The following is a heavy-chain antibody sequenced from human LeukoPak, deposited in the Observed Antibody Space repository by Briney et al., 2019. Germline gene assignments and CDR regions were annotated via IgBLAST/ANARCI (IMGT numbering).Heavy chain of an antibody. CDR3: ARYYCSSSACPGIDS. J-gene: IGHJ4*02. Sequence: PSETLSFTCTVSGDSISSGDYYWSWIRQPPGKGLEWTGYIDYSGNTYYNPSLRSRLTISTDTSKNQFSLKLTSVTAADTAVYYCARYYCSSSACPGIDSWGQGTLVTVSS. CDR2: IDYSGNT. D-gene: IGHD2-2*01. CDR1: GDSISSGDYY. V-gene: IGHV4-30-4*01.